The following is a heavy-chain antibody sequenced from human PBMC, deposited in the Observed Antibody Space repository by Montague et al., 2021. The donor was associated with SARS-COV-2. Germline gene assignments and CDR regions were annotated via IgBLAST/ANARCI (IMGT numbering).Heavy chain of an antibody. CDR2: TYYRSKWYN. CDR1: GDSVSSNSAT. CDR3: TSGREGNYNVMDV. V-gene: IGHV6-1*01. J-gene: IGHJ6*02. D-gene: IGHD1-1*01. Sequence: CAISGDSVSSNSATWNWVRQSPSRGLEWLGRTYYRSKWYNDYAVXXRCRVTINPDTSKNQFSLQLNSVTPEDTAIYYCTSGREGNYNVMDVWGQGTTVTVFS.